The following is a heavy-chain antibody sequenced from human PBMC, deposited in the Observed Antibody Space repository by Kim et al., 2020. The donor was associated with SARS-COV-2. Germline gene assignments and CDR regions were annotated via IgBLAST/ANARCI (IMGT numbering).Heavy chain of an antibody. D-gene: IGHD4-17*01. J-gene: IGHJ4*02. CDR2: IWYDGSNK. CDR3: AREAGDPTVTTGYFDY. CDR1: GFTFSSYG. V-gene: IGHV3-33*01. Sequence: GGSLRLSCAASGFTFSSYGMHWVRQAPGKGLEWVAVIWYDGSNKYYADSVKGRFTISRDNSKNTLYLQMNSLRAEDTAVYYCAREAGDPTVTTGYFDYWGQGTLVTVSS.